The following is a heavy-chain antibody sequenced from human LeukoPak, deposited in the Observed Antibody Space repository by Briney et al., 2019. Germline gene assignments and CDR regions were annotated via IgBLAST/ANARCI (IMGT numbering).Heavy chain of an antibody. J-gene: IGHJ6*02. CDR1: GYTFTSYG. V-gene: IGHV1-18*01. Sequence: ASVKVSCKASGYTFTSYGISWVRQAPGQGLEWMGWISAYNGNTNYAQKLQGRVTMTTDTSTSTAYMELRSLRSDDTAVYYCARRGPLSHCSSTSCDGYYYGMDVWGQGTTVTVSS. CDR2: ISAYNGNT. CDR3: ARRGPLSHCSSTSCDGYYYGMDV. D-gene: IGHD2-2*01.